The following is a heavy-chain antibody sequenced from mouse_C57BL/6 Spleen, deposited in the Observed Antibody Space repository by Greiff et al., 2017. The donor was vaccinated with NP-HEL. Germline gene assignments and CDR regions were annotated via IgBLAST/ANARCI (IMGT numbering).Heavy chain of an antibody. CDR3: ARAGFGYGNFDY. V-gene: IGHV3-6*01. D-gene: IGHD3-1*01. CDR2: ISYDGSN. CDR1: GYSITSGYY. Sequence: EVKLMESGPGLVKPSQSLSLTCSVTGYSITSGYYWNWIRQFPGNKLEWMGYISYDGSNNYNPSLKNRISITRDTSKNQFFLKLNSVTTEDTATYYCARAGFGYGNFDYWGQGTTLTVSS. J-gene: IGHJ2*01.